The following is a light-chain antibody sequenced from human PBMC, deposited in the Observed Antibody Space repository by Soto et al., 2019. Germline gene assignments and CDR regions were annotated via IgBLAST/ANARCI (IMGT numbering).Light chain of an antibody. V-gene: IGKV1-9*01. CDR1: QGISSN. CDR3: QQRSNWPQT. J-gene: IGKJ1*01. Sequence: QLTQSPSSLSASVGDRVTITCRASQGISSNLAWYQQKPGRAPKLLIFGASTLQSGVPSRFSGSGSGTDFILTISSLEPEDFAVYYCQQRSNWPQTFGQGTKVDIK. CDR2: GAS.